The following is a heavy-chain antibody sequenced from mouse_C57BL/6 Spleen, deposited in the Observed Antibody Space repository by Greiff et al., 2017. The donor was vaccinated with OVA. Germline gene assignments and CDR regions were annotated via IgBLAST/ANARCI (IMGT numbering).Heavy chain of an antibody. CDR2: IDPSDSYT. D-gene: IGHD2-1*01. CDR3: ARQGGNYEDFDV. J-gene: IGHJ1*03. V-gene: IGHV1-69*01. Sequence: QVQLQQPGAELVMPGASVKLSCKASGYTFTSYWMHWVKQRPGQGLAWIGEIDPSDSYTNYNQKFKGKSTLTVDTSSSTAYMQISSLTSEDSAVEYGARQGGNYEDFDVWGTGTTVTVSS. CDR1: GYTFTSYW.